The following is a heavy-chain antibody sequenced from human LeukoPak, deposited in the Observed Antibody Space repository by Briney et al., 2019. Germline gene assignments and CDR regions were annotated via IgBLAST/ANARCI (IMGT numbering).Heavy chain of an antibody. D-gene: IGHD2-15*01. CDR3: ARDRIGLDP. J-gene: IGHJ5*02. CDR2: IYFSGST. V-gene: IGHV4-30-4*08. CDR1: GGSISSGDYY. Sequence: SETLSLTCTVSGGSISSGDYYWSWIRQPPGKGLEWIGYIYFSGSTYYKLCLKRPVTISVDTSKNQFSLKLSSVTAADTAVYYCARDRIGLDPWGQGTLDTVSS.